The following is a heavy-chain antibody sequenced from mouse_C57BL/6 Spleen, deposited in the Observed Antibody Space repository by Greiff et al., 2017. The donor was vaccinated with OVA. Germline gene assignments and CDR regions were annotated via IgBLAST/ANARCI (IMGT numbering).Heavy chain of an antibody. CDR1: GYTFTSYW. V-gene: IGHV1-74*01. CDR3: AIATVVATGGYYAMDY. J-gene: IGHJ4*01. D-gene: IGHD1-1*01. Sequence: QVQLKQPGAELVKPGASVKVSCKASGYTFTSYWMHWVKQRPGQGLEWIGRIHPSDSDTNYNQKFKGKATLTVDKSSSTAYMQLSSLTSEDSAVYYCAIATVVATGGYYAMDYWGQGTSVTVSS. CDR2: IHPSDSDT.